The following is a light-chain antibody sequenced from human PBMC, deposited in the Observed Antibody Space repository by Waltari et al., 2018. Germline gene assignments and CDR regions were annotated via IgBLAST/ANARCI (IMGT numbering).Light chain of an antibody. Sequence: EIVLTQSPGTLSLSPGARATLSCRASQSVSSSYLAWYQQKPGQASRLLISGASSRATGIPDRFSGSGSGTGFTLTISRLEPEDFAVYYGQQYGSSYTFGQGTKLEIK. CDR2: GAS. CDR1: QSVSSSY. J-gene: IGKJ2*01. CDR3: QQYGSSYT. V-gene: IGKV3-20*01.